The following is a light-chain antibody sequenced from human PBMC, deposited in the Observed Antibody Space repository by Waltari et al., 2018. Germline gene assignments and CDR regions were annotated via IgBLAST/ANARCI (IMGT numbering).Light chain of an antibody. V-gene: IGKV2-28*01. CDR2: LGS. CDR3: MQSLQTLWT. J-gene: IGKJ1*01. Sequence: DIVMTQSPISMPVTPGKPASISCSSRQSLLHRNRNNYLHWYLQKPGQSPQLLIYLGSNLASGVPDRFSGSGSGTDFTLKISRVEAEDVGVYYCMQSLQTLWTFGPGTKVEVK. CDR1: QSLLHRNRNNY.